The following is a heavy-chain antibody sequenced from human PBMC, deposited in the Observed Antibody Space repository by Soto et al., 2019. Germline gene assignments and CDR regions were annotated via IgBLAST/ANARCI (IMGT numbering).Heavy chain of an antibody. V-gene: IGHV3-7*03. CDR3: PTAGGCFSNHAQVDH. J-gene: IGHJ4*02. CDR1: GFTFSAYW. Sequence: DVQLVESGGGLVRPGGSLRLSCVASGFTFSAYWMTWVRQAPGKGLEWVATIKQDGSEKFYADSVKGRFTISKDNAKNYLYLEMNRLRVDDTAVYYCPTAGGCFSNHAQVDHWGQGTLVDVSS. CDR2: IKQDGSEK. D-gene: IGHD6-19*01.